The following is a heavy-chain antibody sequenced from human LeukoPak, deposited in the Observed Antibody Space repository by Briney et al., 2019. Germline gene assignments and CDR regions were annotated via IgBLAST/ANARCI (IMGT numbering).Heavy chain of an antibody. CDR3: ARIVRASFPMVRGVDAFDI. J-gene: IGHJ3*02. CDR1: GGSISSSSYY. V-gene: IGHV4-39*01. CDR2: IYYSGST. Sequence: PSETLSLTCTVSGGSISSSSYYWGWVRQPPGKGLEWIGNIYYSGSTYYNPSLKSRVTISVDTSKNQFSLKLSSVTAADTAVYYCARIVRASFPMVRGVDAFDIWGQGTMVTVSS. D-gene: IGHD3-10*01.